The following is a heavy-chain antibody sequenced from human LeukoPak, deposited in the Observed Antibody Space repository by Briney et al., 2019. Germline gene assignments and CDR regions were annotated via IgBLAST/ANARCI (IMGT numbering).Heavy chain of an antibody. CDR1: GYTFTGYY. Sequence: ASVKVSCKTSGYTFTGYYMHWVRQAPGQGLEWMGWIDPNSGGTNYAQKFQGRVTMTRDTSISTAHMELSRLTSDDTAVYYCARDGVVRGVIIYWGKGTLVTVSS. CDR3: ARDGVVRGVIIY. J-gene: IGHJ4*02. D-gene: IGHD3-10*01. CDR2: IDPNSGGT. V-gene: IGHV1-2*02.